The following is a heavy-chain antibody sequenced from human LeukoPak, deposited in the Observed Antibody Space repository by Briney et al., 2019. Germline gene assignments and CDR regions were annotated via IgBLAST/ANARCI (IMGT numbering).Heavy chain of an antibody. D-gene: IGHD5-18*01. Sequence: GGSLRLSCAASGFTFSDYYMSWIRQAPGKGLEWVSYISSSGSTIYYADSVKGRFTIPRDNAKNSLYLQMNSLRAEDTAVYYCARDSRRGYSYGFDYWGQGTLVTVSS. CDR1: GFTFSDYY. J-gene: IGHJ4*02. CDR2: ISSSGSTI. V-gene: IGHV3-11*01. CDR3: ARDSRRGYSYGFDY.